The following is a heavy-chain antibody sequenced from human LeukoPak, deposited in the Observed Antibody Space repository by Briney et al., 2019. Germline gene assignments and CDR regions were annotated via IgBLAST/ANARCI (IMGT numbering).Heavy chain of an antibody. J-gene: IGHJ2*01. CDR3: TTANDGL. D-gene: IGHD1-1*01. CDR2: IHGSASYN. Sequence: GGSLRLSCAASGFIFSNYYLNWVRQAPGKGLEWVSCIHGSASYNYYAAPVKGRFTISRDDSKNTLYLHMNSLKPEDTAVYYCTTANDGLWGRGTVVTVSS. CDR1: GFIFSNYY. V-gene: IGHV3-15*06.